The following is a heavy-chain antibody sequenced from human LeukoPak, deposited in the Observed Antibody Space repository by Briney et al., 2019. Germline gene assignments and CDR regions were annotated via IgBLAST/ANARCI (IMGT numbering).Heavy chain of an antibody. CDR2: ISSSSSYI. CDR3: ARAGYRGAFFDY. Sequence: GGSLRLSCAASGFTFSSYSMNWVRQAPGKGLEWVSSISSSSSYIYYADSVEGRFTISRDNAKNSLYLQMNSLRAEDTAVYYCARAGYRGAFFDYWGQGTLVTVSS. J-gene: IGHJ4*02. V-gene: IGHV3-21*01. D-gene: IGHD1-1*01. CDR1: GFTFSSYS.